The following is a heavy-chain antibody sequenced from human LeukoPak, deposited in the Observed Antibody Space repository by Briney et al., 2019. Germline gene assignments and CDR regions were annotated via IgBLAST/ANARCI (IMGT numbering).Heavy chain of an antibody. Sequence: GGSLRLSCAASGFTFSSYAMHWVRQAPGKGLEWVAVISYDGSNKYYADSVKGRFTISRDNSKNTLYLQMNSLRAEDTAVYYCARDMVRGLTAGNDYWGQGTLVTVSS. V-gene: IGHV3-30-3*01. J-gene: IGHJ4*02. D-gene: IGHD3-10*01. CDR3: ARDMVRGLTAGNDY. CDR2: ISYDGSNK. CDR1: GFTFSSYA.